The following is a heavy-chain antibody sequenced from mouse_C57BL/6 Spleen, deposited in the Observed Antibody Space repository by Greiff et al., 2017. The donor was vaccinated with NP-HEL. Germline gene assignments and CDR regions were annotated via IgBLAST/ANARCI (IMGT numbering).Heavy chain of an antibody. J-gene: IGHJ2*01. CDR2: IDPEDGET. D-gene: IGHD1-1*01. CDR3: APINYYGRGYFDY. CDR1: GFNIKDYY. Sequence: VQLKESGAELVKPGASVKLSCTASGFNIKDYYMHWVKQRTEQGLEWIGRIDPEDGETKYAPKFQGKATIAADTSSNTAYLQLSSLTSEDTAVYSCAPINYYGRGYFDYWGQGTTLTVSS. V-gene: IGHV14-2*01.